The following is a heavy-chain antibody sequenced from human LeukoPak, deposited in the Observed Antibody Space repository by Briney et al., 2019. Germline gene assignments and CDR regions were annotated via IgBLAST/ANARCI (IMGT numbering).Heavy chain of an antibody. CDR3: AILPLTVGTPLDV. V-gene: IGHV1-24*01. CDR1: GHSLAELA. J-gene: IGHJ6*02. Sequence: ASVKVSCKVSGHSLAELAMHWVRQAPEKGLEWVGGFDPEEGETFYAQEVLGRVSMTEDTSTDTAYMELSSLTSEDTAVYYCAILPLTVGTPLDVWGQGTTVTVSS. D-gene: IGHD4-23*01. CDR2: FDPEEGET.